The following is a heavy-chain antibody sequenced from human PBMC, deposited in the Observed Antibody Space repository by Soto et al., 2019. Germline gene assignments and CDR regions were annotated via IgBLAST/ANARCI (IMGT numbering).Heavy chain of an antibody. CDR2: ITTFSGDV. CDR1: GNTFTYRY. V-gene: IGHV1-45*02. CDR3: AGGGDAAGLFTWEVPDH. Sequence: QMQLVQSGAEVKKTGSTVTVSCKALGNTFTYRYLHWVRPAPGQALEWMGWITTFSGDVHYPLKLHESLTITSDRSPNTAYSRSRSQPTADTAMQYCAGGGDAAGLFTWEVPDHWGKGTLITVSS. J-gene: IGHJ4*02. D-gene: IGHD1-26*01.